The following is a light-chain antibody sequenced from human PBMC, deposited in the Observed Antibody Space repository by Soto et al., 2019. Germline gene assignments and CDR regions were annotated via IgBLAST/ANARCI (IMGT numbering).Light chain of an antibody. J-gene: IGLJ2*01. V-gene: IGLV2-11*01. CDR3: CSYAGSYTFVV. Sequence: QSALTQPRSVSGSPGQSVTISCTGSSSDVDNYNYVSWYQHHPGKGPKVMIYDVSERPSGVPDRFSGSKSGNTASLTISGLQTEDEADYYCCSYAGSYTFVVFGGGTKLTVL. CDR1: SSDVDNYNY. CDR2: DVS.